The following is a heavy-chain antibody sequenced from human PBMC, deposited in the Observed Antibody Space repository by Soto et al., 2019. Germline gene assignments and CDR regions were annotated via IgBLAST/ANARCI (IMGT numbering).Heavy chain of an antibody. CDR2: ISPHNFNT. V-gene: IGHV1-18*01. Sequence: ASVKVSCKASGYTVTHFYITWVRQAPGQGLEWMGAISPHNFNTNYAQKFRGRVTLTTEKSTNTAYMDLRSLTSDDTAVYYCARDEGGYDILTGYYKAHHFDYWGQGVPVTVSS. CDR1: GYTVTHFY. CDR3: ARDEGGYDILTGYYKAHHFDY. J-gene: IGHJ4*02. D-gene: IGHD3-9*01.